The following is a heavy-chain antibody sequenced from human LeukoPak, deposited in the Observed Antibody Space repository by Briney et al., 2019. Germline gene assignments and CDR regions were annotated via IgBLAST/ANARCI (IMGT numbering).Heavy chain of an antibody. V-gene: IGHV1-2*02. CDR3: ARGDSSGNWFDP. Sequence: ASVKVSCKASGYTFTGYYMHWVRQAPGQGLEWMGWINPNSGGTNYAQKFQGRVTMTRNTSISTAYMELSSLRSEDTAVYYCARGDSSGNWFDPWGQGTLVTVSS. D-gene: IGHD3-22*01. CDR1: GYTFTGYY. CDR2: INPNSGGT. J-gene: IGHJ5*02.